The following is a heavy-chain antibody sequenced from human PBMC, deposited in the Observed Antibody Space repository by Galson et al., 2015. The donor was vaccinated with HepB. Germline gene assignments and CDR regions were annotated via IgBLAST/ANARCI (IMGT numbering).Heavy chain of an antibody. V-gene: IGHV3-33*06. CDR2: IWYDGSNE. J-gene: IGHJ4*02. D-gene: IGHD2-15*01. Sequence: SLRLSCAASGFTFSSYAMHWVRQAPGKELEWVAVIWYDGSNEDYVDSVKGRFIISRDNSKNTLYLQMNSLRAEDTAVYYCAKGYCSGGSCSLPDYWGQGTLVTVSS. CDR1: GFTFSSYA. CDR3: AKGYCSGGSCSLPDY.